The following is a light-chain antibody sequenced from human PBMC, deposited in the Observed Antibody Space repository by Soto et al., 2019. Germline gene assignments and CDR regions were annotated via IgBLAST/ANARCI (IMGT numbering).Light chain of an antibody. CDR2: DAS. CDR3: QQYNSYQWT. J-gene: IGKJ1*01. CDR1: QSISSW. Sequence: DIQMTQSPSTLSASVGDRVTITCRASQSISSWLAWYQQKPGKAPKLLIYDASSLESGVPSRFSGSGSGTEFTLTISSLHPDDFATYYCQQYNSYQWTFGQGTKVEIK. V-gene: IGKV1-5*01.